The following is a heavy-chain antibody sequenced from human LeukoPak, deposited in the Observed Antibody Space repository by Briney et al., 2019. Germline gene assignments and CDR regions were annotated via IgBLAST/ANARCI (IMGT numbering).Heavy chain of an antibody. CDR3: ARELLTRYYYYYMDV. J-gene: IGHJ6*03. V-gene: IGHV3-7*01. CDR1: GFTFSSYW. CDR2: IKQDGSEK. D-gene: IGHD3-3*01. Sequence: PGGSLRLSCAASGFTFSSYWMSWVCQAPGKGLEWVANIKQDGSEKYYVDSVKGRFTISRDNAKNSLYLQMNSLRAEDTAVYYCARELLTRYYYYYMDVWGKGTTVTVSS.